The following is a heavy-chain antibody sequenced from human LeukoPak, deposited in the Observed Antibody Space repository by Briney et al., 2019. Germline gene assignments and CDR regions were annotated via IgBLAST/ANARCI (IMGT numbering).Heavy chain of an antibody. CDR2: IKPNSGDT. D-gene: IGHD1-26*01. J-gene: IGHJ4*02. CDR1: GYTFSAYD. CDR3: ARESGTYGYDY. Sequence: ASVTVTCKASGYTFSAYDVHWVRQAPGQGLEWMGWIKPNSGDTNYAQKFQGRVTMTWDTSISTAYMELSRLRSDDTAVYYCARESGTYGYDYWGQGTLVTVSS. V-gene: IGHV1-2*02.